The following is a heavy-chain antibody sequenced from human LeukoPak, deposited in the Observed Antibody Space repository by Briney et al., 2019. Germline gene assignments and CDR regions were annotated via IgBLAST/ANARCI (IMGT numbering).Heavy chain of an antibody. CDR3: ARLGIGVVPTAMLGDYYFDY. V-gene: IGHV4-59*08. CDR1: GGSISSYY. J-gene: IGHJ4*02. D-gene: IGHD2-2*01. Sequence: SETLSLTCTVSGGSISSYYWSWIRQPPGKGLEWIEYIYYSGSTDYNPSLKSRVTISVDTSKNLFSLKLASVTAADTAVYYCARLGIGVVPTAMLGDYYFDYWGQGTLVTVSS. CDR2: IYYSGST.